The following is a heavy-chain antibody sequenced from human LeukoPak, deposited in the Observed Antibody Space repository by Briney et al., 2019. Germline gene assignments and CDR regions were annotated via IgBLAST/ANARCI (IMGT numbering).Heavy chain of an antibody. Sequence: GGSLRLSCAVSGLIFSSYCMNLVRHAPGKGLEWVSSISSSSSYIYYADSVKGRITIPRDNAKNSLYLQMNSLRAEDTAVYYWARGGFEKQWLPPHYWGQGTLVTVSS. V-gene: IGHV3-21*01. D-gene: IGHD6-19*01. CDR2: ISSSSSYI. CDR3: ARGGFEKQWLPPHY. J-gene: IGHJ4*02. CDR1: GLIFSSYC.